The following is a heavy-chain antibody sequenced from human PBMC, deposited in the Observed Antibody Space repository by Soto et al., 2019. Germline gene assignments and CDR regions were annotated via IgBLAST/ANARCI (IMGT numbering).Heavy chain of an antibody. CDR1: GFTFSSYG. V-gene: IGHV3-30*03. CDR2: ISKDGNVK. Sequence: QVQLVESGGGVVQPGRSLRLSCAASGFTFSSYGMHWVRQAPGKGLEWVAVISKDGNVKYYDESVKGRFTISRDNSKNALYLQRNSRGAWDTAAYYCTGEGASGYWGQGTLVTVSS. CDR3: TGEGASGY. D-gene: IGHD2-8*02. J-gene: IGHJ4*02.